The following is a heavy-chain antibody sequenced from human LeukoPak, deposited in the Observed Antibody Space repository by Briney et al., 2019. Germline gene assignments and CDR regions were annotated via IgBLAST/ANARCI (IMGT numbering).Heavy chain of an antibody. CDR2: IKLDGGEK. V-gene: IGHV3-7*01. CDR1: GFTFSNYW. CDR3: ARDQYGSGTYSRLDY. D-gene: IGHD3-10*01. J-gene: IGHJ4*02. Sequence: QPGGSLRLSCAASGFTFSNYWMTWVRQAPGKGLEWVANIKLDGGEKYYVDSVKGRFTISRDNAKNSLFLQMNSLRAEDTAVYYCARDQYGSGTYSRLDYWGQGTLVTVSS.